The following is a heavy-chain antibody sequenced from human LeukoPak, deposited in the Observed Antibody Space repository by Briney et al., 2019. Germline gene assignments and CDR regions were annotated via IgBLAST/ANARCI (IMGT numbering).Heavy chain of an antibody. V-gene: IGHV4-59*01. CDR2: MSYSGST. D-gene: IGHD3-16*01. CDR3: ARDPTVLYAFDI. Sequence: SETLSLTCTVSGDSLSSYYWSWICQPPGKGLEWIGYMSYSGSTNYNPSLKSRVTISVDTSKNQFSLKLSSVTAADTAVYYCARDPTVLYAFDIWGQGTMVTVSS. CDR1: GDSLSSYY. J-gene: IGHJ3*02.